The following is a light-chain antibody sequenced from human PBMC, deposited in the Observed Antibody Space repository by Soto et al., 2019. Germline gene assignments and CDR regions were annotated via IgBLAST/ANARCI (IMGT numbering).Light chain of an antibody. Sequence: DIQMTQSPSSLSASLGDRVTITCRASQRIISYLNCYQHKPGKAPQLLIYAASSLQSVVPSRFSGSGSGTDFTLTISSLQPEDFATYYCQQSYSTPRTFGQGTKVDIK. CDR3: QQSYSTPRT. V-gene: IGKV1-39*01. J-gene: IGKJ1*01. CDR1: QRIISY. CDR2: AAS.